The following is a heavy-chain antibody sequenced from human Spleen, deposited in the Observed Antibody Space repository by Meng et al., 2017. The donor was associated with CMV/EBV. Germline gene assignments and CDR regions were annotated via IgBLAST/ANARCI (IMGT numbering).Heavy chain of an antibody. CDR3: ARRVDGDFNYYGMDV. D-gene: IGHD4-17*01. CDR1: GFTFSSYS. V-gene: IGHV3-48*04. J-gene: IGHJ6*02. CDR2: ISTSSSTI. Sequence: GGSLRLSCAASGFTFSSYSMNWVRQAPGKGLEWVSYISTSSSTIYYADSVKGRFNISRDNAKKSLYLQMNSLRAEDTAVYYCARRVDGDFNYYGMDVWGQGTTVTVSS.